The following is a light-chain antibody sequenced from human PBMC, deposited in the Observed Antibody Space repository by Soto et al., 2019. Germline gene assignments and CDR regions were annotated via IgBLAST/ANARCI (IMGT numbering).Light chain of an antibody. CDR2: KAS. Sequence: DIQITQSPSTLSGSVGDRVTITCRASQTISSWLAWYQQKPGKAPKLLIYKASTLESGVPSRFSGSGSGTEFTLTISSLQPDDFATYYCQQYKSYSWTFGQGAKVDI. V-gene: IGKV1-5*03. CDR3: QQYKSYSWT. CDR1: QTISSW. J-gene: IGKJ1*01.